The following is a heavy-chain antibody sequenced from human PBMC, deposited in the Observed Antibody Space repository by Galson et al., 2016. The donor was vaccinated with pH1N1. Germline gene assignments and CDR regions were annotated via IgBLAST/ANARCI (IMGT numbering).Heavy chain of an antibody. D-gene: IGHD7-27*01. CDR3: AKENWGCEY. V-gene: IGHV3-7*01. CDR2: IKQDGSEK. Sequence: SLRLSCAASGFTFSRYYMTWVRQAPGKGLEWVANIKQDGSEKNYVGSVKGRFTISRDNAKNSVYLQMNSLRAEDTAVYYCAKENWGCEYWGQGTLVTVSS. J-gene: IGHJ4*02. CDR1: GFTFSRYY.